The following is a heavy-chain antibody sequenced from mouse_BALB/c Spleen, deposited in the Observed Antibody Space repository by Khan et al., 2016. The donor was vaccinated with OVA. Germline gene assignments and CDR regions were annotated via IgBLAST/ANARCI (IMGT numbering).Heavy chain of an antibody. CDR1: GFTFSNYG. CDR2: ISSGGDYT. V-gene: IGHV5-6*01. D-gene: IGHD4-1*01. Sequence: EVQGVESGGDLVKPGGSLKLSCAASGFTFSNYGMSWVRQTPDKRLEWVATISSGGDYTYYPDSVKGRFTISRDNAKNTLYLQMSSLKSEDTAMYYCASHLTGSFAYWGQGTLVTVSA. CDR3: ASHLTGSFAY. J-gene: IGHJ3*01.